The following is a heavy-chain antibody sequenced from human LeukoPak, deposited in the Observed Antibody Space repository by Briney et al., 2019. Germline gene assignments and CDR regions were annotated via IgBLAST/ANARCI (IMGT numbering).Heavy chain of an antibody. J-gene: IGHJ5*02. CDR1: GYTFTGYY. Sequence: ASVKVSCKASGYTFTGYYMHWVRHAPGQGLEGRGWINPNSGGTNYAQKFQGRVTMTRDTSISTAYMELSRLRSDDTAVYYCARASTPNHSDILTGAPGKNWFDPWGQGTLVTVSS. CDR3: ARASTPNHSDILTGAPGKNWFDP. D-gene: IGHD3-9*01. V-gene: IGHV1-2*02. CDR2: INPNSGGT.